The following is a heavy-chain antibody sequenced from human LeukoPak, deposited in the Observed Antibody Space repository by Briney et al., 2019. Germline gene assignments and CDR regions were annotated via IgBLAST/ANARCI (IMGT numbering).Heavy chain of an antibody. CDR2: IYYSGST. D-gene: IGHD3-10*01. J-gene: IGHJ4*02. Sequence: SETLSLTCTVSGGSISSSSYYWGWNRQPPGKGLQWIGSIYYSGSTYYNPSLKSRVTISVDTSKNQFSLKLSSVTAADTAVYYCARLVRGGYYFDYWGQGTLVTVSS. CDR3: ARLVRGGYYFDY. V-gene: IGHV4-39*07. CDR1: GGSISSSSYY.